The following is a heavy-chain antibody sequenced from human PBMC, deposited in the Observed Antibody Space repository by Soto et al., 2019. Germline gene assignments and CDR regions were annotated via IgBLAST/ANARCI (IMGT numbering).Heavy chain of an antibody. CDR3: ARDGGGYSGYAFSHHYGMDV. V-gene: IGHV1-69*12. D-gene: IGHD5-12*01. J-gene: IGHJ6*02. CDR1: GGIFSSYA. CDR2: IIPIFGTA. Sequence: QVQLVQSGAEVKKPGSSVKVSCKASGGIFSSYAISWLRQAPGQGLEWMGGIIPIFGTANYAQKFQGRVTITADESTSTAYMELSSLRSEDTAVYYCARDGGGYSGYAFSHHYGMDVWGQGTTVTVSS.